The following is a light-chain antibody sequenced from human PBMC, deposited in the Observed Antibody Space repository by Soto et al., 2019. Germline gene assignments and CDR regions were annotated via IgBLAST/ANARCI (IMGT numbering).Light chain of an antibody. V-gene: IGKV1-27*01. J-gene: IGKJ4*01. CDR3: QTYNSAPLT. Sequence: DIQMTQSPSSLAASVGDRVTITCRASQGITTYLAWYQQKPGQVPKLLIHAVSTLQSGVPYRFSGSGSGTDFTPTISSLQPEDVATYYCQTYNSAPLTLAGGTNVDIK. CDR2: AVS. CDR1: QGITTY.